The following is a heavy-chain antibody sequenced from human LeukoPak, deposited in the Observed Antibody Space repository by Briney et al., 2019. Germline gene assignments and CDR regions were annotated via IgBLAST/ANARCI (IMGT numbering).Heavy chain of an antibody. D-gene: IGHD2-2*01. CDR3: ARVDCSSTSCEGFDY. CDR1: GGSISSYY. Sequence: SETLSLTCTVSGGSISSYYWSWIRQPPGKGLEWIGYIYYSGSTNYNPSLKSRVTISVDTSKNQFSLKLSSVTAADTAVYYCARVDCSSTSCEGFDYWGQGTLVTVSS. CDR2: IYYSGST. V-gene: IGHV4-59*01. J-gene: IGHJ4*02.